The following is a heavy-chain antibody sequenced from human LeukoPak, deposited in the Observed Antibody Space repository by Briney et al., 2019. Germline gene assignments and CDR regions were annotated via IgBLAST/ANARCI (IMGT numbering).Heavy chain of an antibody. CDR3: AGLGYCSSTSCYVQL. Sequence: SQTLSLTCAVSGYSVSSAYYWGWIRQAPGKGLEWIGRMHHSGSDYYNPSLKSRVTISMDTSKNQFSLNLRFVTAADGAVYYCAGLGYCSSTSCYVQLWGQGTPVTVSS. D-gene: IGHD2-2*01. J-gene: IGHJ4*02. CDR1: GYSVSSAYY. V-gene: IGHV4-38-2*01. CDR2: MHHSGSD.